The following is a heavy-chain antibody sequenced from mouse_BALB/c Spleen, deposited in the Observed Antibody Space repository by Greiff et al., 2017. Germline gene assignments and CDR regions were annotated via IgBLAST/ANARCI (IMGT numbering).Heavy chain of an antibody. CDR3: ARSGFAY. J-gene: IGHJ3*01. V-gene: IGHV5-17*02. CDR1: GFTFSSFG. Sequence: ESGGGLVQPGGSRKLSCAASGFTFSSFGMHWVRQAPEKGLEWVAYISSGSSTIYYADTVKGRFTISRDNPKNTLFLQMTSLRSEDTAMYYCARSGFAYWGQGTLATVSA. CDR2: ISSGSSTI.